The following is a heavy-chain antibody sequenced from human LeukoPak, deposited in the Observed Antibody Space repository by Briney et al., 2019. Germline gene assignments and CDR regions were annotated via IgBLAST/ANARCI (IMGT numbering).Heavy chain of an antibody. CDR1: GGSISSYY. D-gene: IGHD6-6*01. V-gene: IGHV4-59*01. CDR3: ARDSAARLQLDY. J-gene: IGHJ4*02. CDR2: IYYSGST. Sequence: PSETLSLTCTVSGGSISSYYWSWIRQPPGKGLEWIGYIYYSGSTNYNPSLKSRVTISVDTSKNQFSLKLSSVTAADTAVYYCARDSAARLQLDYWGQGTLVTVSS.